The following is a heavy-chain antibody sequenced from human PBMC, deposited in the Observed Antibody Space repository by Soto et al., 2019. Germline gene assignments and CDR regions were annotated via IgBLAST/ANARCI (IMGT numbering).Heavy chain of an antibody. CDR1: GFTFSSYG. CDR2: ISYDGSNK. CDR3: VVVVVAAPFVY. D-gene: IGHD2-15*01. V-gene: IGHV3-30*03. Sequence: QVQLVESGGGVVQPGRSLRLSCAASGFTFSSYGMHWVRQAPGKGLEWVAVISYDGSNKYYADSVKGRFTISRDNSKNTLYLQMNSLRAEDTAVYYCVVVVVAAPFVYWGQGTLVTVSS. J-gene: IGHJ4*02.